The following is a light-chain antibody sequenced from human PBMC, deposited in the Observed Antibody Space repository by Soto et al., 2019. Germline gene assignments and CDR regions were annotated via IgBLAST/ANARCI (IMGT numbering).Light chain of an antibody. CDR1: QSVSSS. CDR2: DAS. J-gene: IGKJ3*01. Sequence: EIVLTQSPDTLSLSPGERATLSCRASQSVSSSLAWYQQKPGQAPRLLIYDASNRATGIPARFSGSGSGTDFTLTISIIDPEEFAVYYCQQRSNWPPEVSFGTGTKVDIK. CDR3: QQRSNWPPEVS. V-gene: IGKV3-11*01.